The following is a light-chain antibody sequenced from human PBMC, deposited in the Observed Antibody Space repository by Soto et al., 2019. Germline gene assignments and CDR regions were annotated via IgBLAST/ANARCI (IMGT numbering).Light chain of an antibody. J-gene: IGKJ1*01. CDR3: MQRTHWPRT. V-gene: IGKV2-30*01. Sequence: DVVMTQSPLSLPVTLGHPASISCRSSQSLISSDGNTYLHWFQQRPGQSPRRLIYSVSNRDSGFPDRVRGSGSGTDFTLKISSVEAEDVGVYYCMQRTHWPRTFGKGTQVDIK. CDR2: SVS. CDR1: QSLISSDGNTY.